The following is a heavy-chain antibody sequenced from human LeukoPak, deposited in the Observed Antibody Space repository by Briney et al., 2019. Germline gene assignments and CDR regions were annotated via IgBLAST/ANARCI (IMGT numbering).Heavy chain of an antibody. CDR1: GDSISGSNW. CDR2: IYHSWTT. V-gene: IGHV4-4*02. D-gene: IGHD4-11*01. CDR3: ARRSPPVYSNYVRVKAYYFDY. Sequence: SETLSLTCAVSGDSISGSNWWTWVRQPPGKGLEWLGEIYHSWTTNYNPSLKSRVTISVDTSRNQFSLKLSSVTAADTAVFYCARRSPPVYSNYVRVKAYYFDYWGQGTLVTVSS. J-gene: IGHJ4*02.